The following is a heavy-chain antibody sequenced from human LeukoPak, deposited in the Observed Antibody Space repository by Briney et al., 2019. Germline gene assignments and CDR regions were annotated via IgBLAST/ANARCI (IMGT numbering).Heavy chain of an antibody. J-gene: IGHJ3*02. CDR3: ARDQGVDIVATGVFDI. D-gene: IGHD5-12*01. V-gene: IGHV4-4*07. CDR1: GGSISSYY. Sequence: SETLSLTCTVSGGSISSYYWSWIRQPAGKGLEWIGRIYTSGSTNYNPPLKSRVTMSVDTSKNQFSLKLSSVTAADTAVYYCARDQGVDIVATGVFDIWGQGTMVTVSS. CDR2: IYTSGST.